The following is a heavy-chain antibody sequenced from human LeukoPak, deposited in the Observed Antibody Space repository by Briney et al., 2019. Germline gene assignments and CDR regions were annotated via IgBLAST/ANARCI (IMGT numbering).Heavy chain of an antibody. CDR3: AIRPPSPNSNDYGDLTDY. Sequence: GGSLRLSCAASGFTFSSYGMHWVRQAPGKGLEWVAVISYDGSNKYYADSVKGRFTISRDNSKNTLYLQMNSLRAEDTAVYYCAIRPPSPNSNDYGDLTDYWGQGTLVTVSS. J-gene: IGHJ4*02. D-gene: IGHD4-17*01. V-gene: IGHV3-30*03. CDR2: ISYDGSNK. CDR1: GFTFSSYG.